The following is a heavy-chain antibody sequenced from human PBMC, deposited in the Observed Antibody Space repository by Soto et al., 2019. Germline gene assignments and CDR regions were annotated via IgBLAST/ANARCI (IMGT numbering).Heavy chain of an antibody. CDR3: ARENDYVWGSYRLHRFDS. Sequence: EVQLVESGGGLVQPGGSLRLSCAASGFTFSSYSMNWVRQAPGKGLEWVSYISSSSSTIYYADSVKGRFTISRDNAKNSLYLQMNRLRDEYTAVYYGARENDYVWGSYRLHRFDSWGQGTLVTVSS. CDR2: ISSSSSTI. J-gene: IGHJ5*01. CDR1: GFTFSSYS. D-gene: IGHD3-16*02. V-gene: IGHV3-48*02.